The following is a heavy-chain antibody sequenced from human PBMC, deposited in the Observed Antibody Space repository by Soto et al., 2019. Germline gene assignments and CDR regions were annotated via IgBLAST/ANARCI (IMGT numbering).Heavy chain of an antibody. CDR2: IRSKANSYAT. D-gene: IGHD2-2*01. V-gene: IGHV3-73*01. Sequence: EVQLVESGGGLVQPGGSLKLSCAASGFTFSGSAMHWVRQASGKGLEWVGRIRSKANSYATAYAASVKGRFTISRDDSKDTAYLQMNSLKTEDTAVYYCTRPGVVVVPAATYYYYYYMDVWGKGTTVTVSS. CDR3: TRPGVVVVPAATYYYYYYMDV. CDR1: GFTFSGSA. J-gene: IGHJ6*03.